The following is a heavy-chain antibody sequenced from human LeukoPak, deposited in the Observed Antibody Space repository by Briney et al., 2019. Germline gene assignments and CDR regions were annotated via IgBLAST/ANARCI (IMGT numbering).Heavy chain of an antibody. D-gene: IGHD7-27*01. CDR2: IYYSGTT. V-gene: IGHV4-31*03. CDR3: ARGSTGDKSNN. J-gene: IGHJ4*02. Sequence: SETLSLTCTVSGGSITSGVYYWSWIRQLPGKGLGWIGYIYYSGTTSYNPSLKSRLTISLDTSENQFSLKLSSVTAADTAVYYCARGSTGDKSNNWGQGTLVTVSS. CDR1: GGSITSGVYY.